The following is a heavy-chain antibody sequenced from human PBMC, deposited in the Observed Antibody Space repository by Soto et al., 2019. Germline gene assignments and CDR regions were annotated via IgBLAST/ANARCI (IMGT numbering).Heavy chain of an antibody. Sequence: PGESLKISCKGSAYSFTTSWIGWVRQMPGQGLEWMGVIYPGDSRTRYSPPFQGQVSISRDNPRNMLYLDMNSLSAEDTAMYYCARVPRDFCGRECSSANWGQGTQVTVSS. CDR1: AYSFTTSW. CDR3: ARVPRDFCGRECSSAN. V-gene: IGHV5-51*01. D-gene: IGHD2-21*01. J-gene: IGHJ4*02. CDR2: IYPGDSRT.